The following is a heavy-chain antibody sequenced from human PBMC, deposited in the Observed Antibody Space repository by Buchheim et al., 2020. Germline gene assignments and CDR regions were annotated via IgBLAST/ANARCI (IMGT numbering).Heavy chain of an antibody. CDR2: IYSSGST. CDR1: GGSISSDNYY. CDR3: ARDEYYFDSSAYLNWYFDL. D-gene: IGHD3-22*01. V-gene: IGHV4-61*02. J-gene: IGHJ2*01. Sequence: QVQLQESGPGLVKPSQTLSLTCTVSGGSISSDNYYWSWIRQPAGKGLEWIGRIYSSGSTNYNPSLKSRVTISVDTSKNQFSLRLSSVTAADTAVYFCARDEYYFDSSAYLNWYFDLWGRGTL.